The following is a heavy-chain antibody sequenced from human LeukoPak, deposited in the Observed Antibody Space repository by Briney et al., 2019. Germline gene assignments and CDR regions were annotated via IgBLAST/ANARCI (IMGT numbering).Heavy chain of an antibody. CDR3: ARHRGYDSGLLDY. D-gene: IGHD5-12*01. CDR2: INHSGST. J-gene: IGHJ4*02. CDR1: GGSFSGYY. V-gene: IGHV4-34*01. Sequence: SETLSLTCAVYGGSFSGYYWSWIRQPPGKGLEWIGEINHSGSTNYNPSLKSRVTISIDTSKNHFSLKLSSVTAADSAMYYCARHRGYDSGLLDYWGQGTLVTVSS.